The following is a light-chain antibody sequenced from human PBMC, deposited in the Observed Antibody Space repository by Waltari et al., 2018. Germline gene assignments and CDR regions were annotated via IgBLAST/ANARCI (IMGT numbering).Light chain of an antibody. CDR1: ALPKQY. V-gene: IGLV3-25*03. J-gene: IGLJ3*02. CDR2: KDS. CDR3: QSADSSGTYEV. Sequence: SYELTQPPSVSVSPGQTARITCSGDALPKQYAYWYQQKPGQAPLLVLYKDSERPSGIPERFSGTSSGTTVTLTISGVQAEDEADYYCQSADSSGTYEVFGGGTKLTVL.